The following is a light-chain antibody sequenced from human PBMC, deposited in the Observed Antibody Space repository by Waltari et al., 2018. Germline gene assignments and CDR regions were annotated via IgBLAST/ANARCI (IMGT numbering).Light chain of an antibody. CDR2: GNN. J-gene: IGLJ2*01. CDR3: DSWDSSGTHVL. CDR1: SLRSYY. V-gene: IGLV3-19*01. Sequence: SSELTQDPAVSVALGQTVRITCQGDSLRSYYASWYQQKPGQAPGLVVYGNNNRPSGIPERFSGSSSGNTASLTITGAQVEDEADYYCDSWDSSGTHVLFGGGTRLTVL.